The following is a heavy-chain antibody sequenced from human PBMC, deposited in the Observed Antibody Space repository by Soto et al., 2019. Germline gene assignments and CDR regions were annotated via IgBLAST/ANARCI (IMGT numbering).Heavy chain of an antibody. CDR2: INHSGST. V-gene: IGHV4-34*01. CDR1: GGSFSGYF. J-gene: IGHJ6*02. CDR3: ERQYSFGRPQGNYYYYSGMDV. Sequence: SETLSLTCAVYGGSFSGYFWSWIRQPPGKGLEWIGEINHSGSTNYNPSLKSRVTISVDTSKNQFSLKLSSVTAADTAVYYCERQYSFGRPQGNYYYYSGMDVWGQGTTVTVSS. D-gene: IGHD5-18*01.